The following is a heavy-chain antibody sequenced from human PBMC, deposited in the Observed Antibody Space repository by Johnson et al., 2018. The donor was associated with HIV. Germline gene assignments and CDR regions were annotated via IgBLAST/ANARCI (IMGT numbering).Heavy chain of an antibody. V-gene: IGHV3-20*04. CDR1: GFTFDDYG. CDR2: INWYGGST. D-gene: IGHD2-15*01. CDR3: ARRIGYCSGGSCYSGVAFDI. J-gene: IGHJ3*02. Sequence: VQLVESGGGVVRPGGSLRLSCAASGFTFDDYGMSWVRQAPGKGLEWVSGINWYGGSTGYADSVKGRITICQPYAKNTLHMQMNSLRAEDTALYYCARRIGYCSGGSCYSGVAFDIWGQGTLVTVSS.